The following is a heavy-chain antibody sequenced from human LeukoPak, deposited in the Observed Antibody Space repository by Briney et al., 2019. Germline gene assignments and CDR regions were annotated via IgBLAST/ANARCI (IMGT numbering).Heavy chain of an antibody. Sequence: GGSLRLSCAASGFTFSSYGMHWVRQAPGKGLEWVAVISYDGSNKYYADSVKGRFTISRDNSKNTLYLQMNSLRAEDTAVYYCAKVVYYGSGSLGGFDYWGQGTLATDSS. J-gene: IGHJ4*02. D-gene: IGHD3-10*01. CDR2: ISYDGSNK. CDR1: GFTFSSYG. CDR3: AKVVYYGSGSLGGFDY. V-gene: IGHV3-30*18.